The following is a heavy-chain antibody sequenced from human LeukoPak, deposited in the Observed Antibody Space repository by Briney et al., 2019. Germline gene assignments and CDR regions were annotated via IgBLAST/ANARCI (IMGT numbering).Heavy chain of an antibody. CDR1: GFAFSIYA. CDR2: ITSSGTGT. CDR3: AKDWPNYYDSSGHYYRRNGDY. J-gene: IGHJ4*02. Sequence: GGSLGLSCAASGFAFSIYAMSWVRQAPGKGLEWVSSITSSGTGTFYADSVKGRFTISRDNSENTLYLQMNSLRAEDTAVYYCAKDWPNYYDSSGHYYRRNGDYWGQGTLVTVSS. V-gene: IGHV3-23*01. D-gene: IGHD3-22*01.